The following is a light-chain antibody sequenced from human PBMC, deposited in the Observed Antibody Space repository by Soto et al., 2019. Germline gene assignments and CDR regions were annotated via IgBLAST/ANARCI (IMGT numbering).Light chain of an antibody. J-gene: IGLJ2*01. V-gene: IGLV1-47*02. Sequence: QSVLTQPPSASGTPGQRVTISCSGSSSNIGSNSVYWYHHLPGTAPKLLIYNNDQRPSVVPDRISGSKSGTSASLAVSVLRSGDEADYYCASWDDSLTGLVFGVGTKVTGL. CDR3: ASWDDSLTGLV. CDR2: NND. CDR1: SSNIGSNS.